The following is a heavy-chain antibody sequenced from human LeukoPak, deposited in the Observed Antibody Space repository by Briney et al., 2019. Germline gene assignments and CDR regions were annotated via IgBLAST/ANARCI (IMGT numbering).Heavy chain of an antibody. J-gene: IGHJ5*02. CDR2: IDYSGST. V-gene: IGHV4-59*08. CDR1: GGTLSRNY. Sequence: SETQSLTCTVSGGTLSRNYWSWIRQPPGKGLEWIAYIDYSGSTNYNPSLKGRVTISVDTSKNQFSLKLSSVTAADTAVYYCASLHRYGSGRPWGQGTLVTVSS. CDR3: ASLHRYGSGRP. D-gene: IGHD3-10*01.